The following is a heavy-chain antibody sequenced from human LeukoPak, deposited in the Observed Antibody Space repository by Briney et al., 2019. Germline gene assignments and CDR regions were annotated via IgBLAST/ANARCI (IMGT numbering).Heavy chain of an antibody. D-gene: IGHD6-13*01. J-gene: IGHJ4*02. CDR3: ARVGSSWCLDC. V-gene: IGHV3-48*01. CDR2: ITSSSSNM. CDR1: GFTFSSYS. Sequence: GGSLTLSWAASGFTFSSYSMNWVRQAPGKGLEWVSLITSSSSNMYYADSVKGRFTISRDNAKNSLYLQMNSLRAEDTAVYYCARVGSSWCLDCWGQGTLVTVSS.